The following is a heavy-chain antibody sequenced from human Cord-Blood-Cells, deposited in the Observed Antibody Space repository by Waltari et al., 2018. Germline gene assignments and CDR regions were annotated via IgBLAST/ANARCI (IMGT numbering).Heavy chain of an antibody. J-gene: IGHJ4*02. CDR2: INHSGST. V-gene: IGHV4-34*01. Sequence: QVQLQQWGAGLLKPSETLSLTCAVYGGSFSVYYWSWIRQPPGKGLEWIGEINHSGSTNYNPSLKSRVTISVDTSKNQFSLKLSSVTAADTAVYYCARLYYFDYWGQGTLVTVSS. CDR3: ARLYYFDY. CDR1: GGSFSVYY.